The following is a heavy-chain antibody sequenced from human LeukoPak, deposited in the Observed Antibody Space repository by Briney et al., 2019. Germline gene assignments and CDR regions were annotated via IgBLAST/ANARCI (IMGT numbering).Heavy chain of an antibody. D-gene: IGHD4-23*01. CDR3: ARDARDGYGGNPFDY. J-gene: IGHJ4*02. Sequence: HPGGSLRLSCAASGFTFSNYWMSWVRQAPGKGLEWVANIKFDGSEKFYVDSVKGRFTISRDNAKNSLYLQMNSLRAGDTAVYYCARDARDGYGGNPFDYWGQGTLVTVSS. CDR2: IKFDGSEK. CDR1: GFTFSNYW. V-gene: IGHV3-7*03.